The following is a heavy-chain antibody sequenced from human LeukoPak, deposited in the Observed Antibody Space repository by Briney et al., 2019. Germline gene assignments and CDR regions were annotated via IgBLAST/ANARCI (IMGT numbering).Heavy chain of an antibody. CDR2: IYYSGST. J-gene: IGHJ6*03. CDR1: GGSISSYY. V-gene: IGHV4-59*01. CDR3: ARTTEGGYSYGYFYYYYMDV. Sequence: SETLSLTCTVSGGSISSYYWSWIRQPPGKGLEWIGYIYYSGSTNYKSSLKSRVTISVDTSKNQFSLKLSSVTAADTAVYYCARTTEGGYSYGYFYYYYMDVWGKGTAVTVSS. D-gene: IGHD5-18*01.